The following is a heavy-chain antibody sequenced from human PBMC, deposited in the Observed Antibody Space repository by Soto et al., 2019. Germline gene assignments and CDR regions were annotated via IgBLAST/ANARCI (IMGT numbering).Heavy chain of an antibody. CDR1: GYILTAYY. CDR3: ARALDDSVTGFHF. V-gene: IGHV1-2*02. J-gene: IGHJ4*02. Sequence: QVPLVQSGAEVKKPGPPVKVSCKAPGYILTAYYIPWVRKAPEQGLAWKGWIDPKSGDTAFAQNFQGRVTMTRDASISTAYMELNSLRSDDTGVYFCARALDDSVTGFHFWGQGALVAVSS. D-gene: IGHD3-3*01. CDR2: IDPKSGDT.